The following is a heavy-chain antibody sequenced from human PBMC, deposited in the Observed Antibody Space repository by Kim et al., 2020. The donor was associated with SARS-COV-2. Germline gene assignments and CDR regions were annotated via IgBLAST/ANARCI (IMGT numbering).Heavy chain of an antibody. CDR2: IYWDDDK. CDR1: GFSLSTSAVG. J-gene: IGHJ4*02. D-gene: IGHD5-12*01. Sequence: SGPTLVKPTQTLTLTCTFSGFSLSTSAVGVGWIRQPPGKALEWLALIYWDDDKHYSPSLKSRLSITKDTSKNQVVLTMTNMDPVDTATYYCAHLDIVATIAAYFDYWGQGTLVTVSS. V-gene: IGHV2-5*02. CDR3: AHLDIVATIAAYFDY.